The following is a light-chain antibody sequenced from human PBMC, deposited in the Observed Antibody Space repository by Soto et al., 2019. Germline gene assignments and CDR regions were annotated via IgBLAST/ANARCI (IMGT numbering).Light chain of an antibody. J-gene: IGKJ1*01. CDR2: AAS. CDR1: KSIATS. V-gene: IGKV1-39*01. CDR3: QQSYNTVWT. Sequence: DIQMTQSPSSLSASAGDRVTITCRASKSIATSLNWYQQKPGKAPKLLISAASRLQSGVPARFSGSGSGTDFTLTISSLQPEDFATYYCQQSYNTVWTFGQGTKVEIQ.